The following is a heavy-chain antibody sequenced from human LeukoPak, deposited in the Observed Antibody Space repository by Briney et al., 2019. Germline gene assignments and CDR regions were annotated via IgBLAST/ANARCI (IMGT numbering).Heavy chain of an antibody. CDR2: INPSSGST. J-gene: IGHJ5*02. D-gene: IGHD3-10*01. CDR1: GYTFSTYY. Sequence: ASVKVSCKASGYTFSTYYMHWVRQAPGQGPEWMGVINPSSGSTTYAQKFQGRVTMTRDTSTSTVYMELSSLRPEDTAVYYCARDSQYYYGSGANWFDPWGQGTLVTVSS. CDR3: ARDSQYYYGSGANWFDP. V-gene: IGHV1-46*01.